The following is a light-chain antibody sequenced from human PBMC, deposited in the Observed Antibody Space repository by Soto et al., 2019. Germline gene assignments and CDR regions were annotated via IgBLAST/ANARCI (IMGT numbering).Light chain of an antibody. CDR1: QSISSY. Sequence: DIQMTQSPSSLSASVGDRVSITCRASQSISSYLNWYLQKPGKAPKLLIFAAASLQSGVPSRFSGSGSGTEFTLTISSLQPDDFATYYCQQYNSYSFGQGTKVDI. J-gene: IGKJ1*01. CDR3: QQYNSYS. V-gene: IGKV1-9*01. CDR2: AAA.